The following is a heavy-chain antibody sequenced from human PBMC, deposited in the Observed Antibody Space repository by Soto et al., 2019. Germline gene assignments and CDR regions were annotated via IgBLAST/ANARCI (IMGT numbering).Heavy chain of an antibody. CDR3: AKSLVARPYDY. Sequence: EVQLLESGGGLVQPGGSLRLSCAASGFTFSSYAMSWVRQAPGKGLEWGSAISGSGGNTYYADSVKGRFTISRDNSKNTLYLQINSLRAEDTAVYYCAKSLVARPYDYWGQGTLVTVSS. V-gene: IGHV3-23*01. CDR1: GFTFSSYA. J-gene: IGHJ4*02. CDR2: ISGSGGNT. D-gene: IGHD6-6*01.